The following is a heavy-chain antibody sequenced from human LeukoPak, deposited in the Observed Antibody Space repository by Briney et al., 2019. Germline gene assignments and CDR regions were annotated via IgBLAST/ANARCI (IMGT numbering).Heavy chain of an antibody. CDR2: MNPNSGNT. V-gene: IGHV1-8*01. CDR1: GYTFTSYD. CDR3: ARGRAVRGAHGNDH. D-gene: IGHD3-10*01. Sequence: ASVKVSCKASGYTFTSYDINWVRQATGQGLEWMGWMNPNSGNTGYAQKFQGRVTMTRNTSISTAYMELSSLRSEDTAVYYCARGRAVRGAHGNDHWGQGTLVTVSS. J-gene: IGHJ4*02.